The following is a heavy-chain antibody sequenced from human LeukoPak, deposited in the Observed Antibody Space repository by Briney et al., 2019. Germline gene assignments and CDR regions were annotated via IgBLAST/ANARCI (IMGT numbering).Heavy chain of an antibody. D-gene: IGHD5-18*01. V-gene: IGHV3-30*02. CDR2: IRPDGSNE. CDR1: RFIFSTYG. Sequence: PGGSLRLSCAASRFIFSTYGMHWVRQAPGKGLEWVAFIRPDGSNEYYAASVRGRFAISRDNSQNTLHLQMNSLRAEDTAVYYCARDKMAVDTAMVYFDYWGQGTLVTVSS. CDR3: ARDKMAVDTAMVYFDY. J-gene: IGHJ4*02.